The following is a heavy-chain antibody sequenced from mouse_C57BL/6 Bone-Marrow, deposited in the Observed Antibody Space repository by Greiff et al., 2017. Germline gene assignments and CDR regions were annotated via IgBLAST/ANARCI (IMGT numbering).Heavy chain of an antibody. CDR2: IDPENGDT. CDR3: TTLTGTRAWFAY. J-gene: IGHJ3*01. CDR1: GFNIKDDY. D-gene: IGHD4-1*01. Sequence: EVQLQQSGAELVRPGASVKLSCTASGFNIKDDYMHWVKQRPEQGLEWIGWIDPENGDTEYASKFQGKATLTADTSSNTAYLQLSSLTSEDTAVYYCTTLTGTRAWFAYWGQGTLVTVSA. V-gene: IGHV14-4*01.